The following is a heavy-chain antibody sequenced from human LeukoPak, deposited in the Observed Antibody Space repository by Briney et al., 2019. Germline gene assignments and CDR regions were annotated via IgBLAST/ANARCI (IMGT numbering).Heavy chain of an antibody. CDR3: ARDRGGYCSSTSCPHEC. Sequence: ASVKVSCKASGYTFTSHGISWVRQAPGQGLEWMGWISAYNGNTNYAQKLQGGVTMTTDTSTSTAYMELRSLRSDDTAVYYCARDRGGYCSSTSCPHECWGQGTLVTVSS. CDR2: ISAYNGNT. V-gene: IGHV1-18*01. J-gene: IGHJ4*02. CDR1: GYTFTSHG. D-gene: IGHD2-2*01.